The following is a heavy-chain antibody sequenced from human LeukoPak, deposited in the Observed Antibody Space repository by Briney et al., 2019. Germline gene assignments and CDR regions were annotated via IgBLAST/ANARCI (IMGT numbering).Heavy chain of an antibody. CDR2: ISGSGGST. J-gene: IGHJ3*02. D-gene: IGHD2-2*01. CDR3: AKDLMVVPADAFDI. CDR1: GFTFSTYA. Sequence: PPGGPLRLSCAASGFTFSTYAMSWVRRAPGKGLEGVSSISGSGGSTYYADSVKGRFTISRDNSKNTLYLQMNSLRAEDTAVYYCAKDLMVVPADAFDIWGQGTMVTVSS. V-gene: IGHV3-23*01.